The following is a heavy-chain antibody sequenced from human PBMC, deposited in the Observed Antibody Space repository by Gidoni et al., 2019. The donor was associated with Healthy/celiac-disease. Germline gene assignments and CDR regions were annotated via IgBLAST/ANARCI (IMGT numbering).Heavy chain of an antibody. CDR2: IYTSGST. CDR1: GGSIRSGSYY. J-gene: IGHJ4*02. V-gene: IGHV4-61*02. D-gene: IGHD1-26*01. Sequence: QVQLQESGPGLVKPSQTLSLTCTVSGGSIRSGSYYWSWIRQPAGKGLEWIGRIYTSGSTNYNPSLKSRVTMSVDTSKNQFSLKLSSVTAADTAVYYCARENVEMATSAYYFDYWGQGTLVTVSS. CDR3: ARENVEMATSAYYFDY.